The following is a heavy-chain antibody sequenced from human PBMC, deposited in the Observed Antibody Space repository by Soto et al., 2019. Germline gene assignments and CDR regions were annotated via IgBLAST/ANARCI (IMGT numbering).Heavy chain of an antibody. Sequence: PGQGLEWMGWISAYNGNTNYAQKLQGRVTMTTDTSTSTAYMELRSLRSDDTAVYYCARDLFGVVISHWFVPWCQGTLVTVSS. D-gene: IGHD3-3*01. J-gene: IGHJ5*02. CDR2: ISAYNGNT. V-gene: IGHV1-18*01. CDR3: ARDLFGVVISHWFVP.